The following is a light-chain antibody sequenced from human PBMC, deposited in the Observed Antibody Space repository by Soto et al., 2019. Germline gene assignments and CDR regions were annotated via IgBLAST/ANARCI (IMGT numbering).Light chain of an antibody. CDR3: TSWTTSTTLI. J-gene: IGLJ2*01. CDR1: SSDIGAYNF. CDR2: DVN. V-gene: IGLV2-14*03. Sequence: QSALTQPASVSGSPGQSITIYCTGTSSDIGAYNFVSWYQQQPGKAPKLMLYDVNIRPSGVSNRFSGSKSGNTASLTISGLQAEDEADYYCTSWTTSTTLIFGGGTKLTVL.